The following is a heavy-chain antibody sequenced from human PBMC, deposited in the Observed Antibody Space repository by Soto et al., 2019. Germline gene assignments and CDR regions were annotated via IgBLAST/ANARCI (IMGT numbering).Heavy chain of an antibody. CDR1: GYIFTNYY. Sequence: ASVKVSCKASGYIFTNYYVQWVRQSPGQGLEWMGVIHPDGGHTTYSQKFQDRVTMTRDTFTSTIYMELSSLRPEDTAVYYCARGDNDHWGQGTLVTVSS. V-gene: IGHV1-46*01. J-gene: IGHJ5*02. CDR3: ARGDNDH. CDR2: IHPDGGHT.